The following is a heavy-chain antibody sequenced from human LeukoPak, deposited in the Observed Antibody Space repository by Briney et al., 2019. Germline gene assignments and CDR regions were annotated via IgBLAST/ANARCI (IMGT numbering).Heavy chain of an antibody. CDR1: GYTFTDYY. CDR3: ARPVGYCSSSSCYRPNWFDP. Sequence: ASVKVSCKASGYTFTDYYMHWVRQAPGQGLEWMGWINPNRGDTNYAQKFQGRVTMTRDTSISTAYMELTRLRSDDTAVYYCARPVGYCSSSSCYRPNWFDPWGQGTLVTVSS. J-gene: IGHJ5*02. V-gene: IGHV1-2*02. CDR2: INPNRGDT. D-gene: IGHD2-2*01.